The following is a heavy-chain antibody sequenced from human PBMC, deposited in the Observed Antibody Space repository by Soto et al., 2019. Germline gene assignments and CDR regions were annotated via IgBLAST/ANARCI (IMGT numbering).Heavy chain of an antibody. Sequence: PSETLSLTCAVYGGSFSGYYWSWIRQPPGKGLEWIGEINHSGSTNYNPSLRSRVSMSIDTSKDQFSLKLKSVTAADTALYFCERQRTSVVTQAYFDVWGPGSLVPVSS. CDR1: GGSFSGYY. CDR2: INHSGST. V-gene: IGHV4-34*01. J-gene: IGHJ4*02. D-gene: IGHD2-21*02. CDR3: ERQRTSVVTQAYFDV.